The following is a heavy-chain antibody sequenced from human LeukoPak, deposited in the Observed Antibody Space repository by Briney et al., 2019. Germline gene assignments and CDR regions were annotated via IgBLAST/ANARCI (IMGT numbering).Heavy chain of an antibody. CDR1: GSSITSVSHY. V-gene: IGHV4-39*01. Sequence: SETLSLTCTISGSSITSVSHYWGWILQPPGKGLEWIVDIYYTGSTYYSPSLRGRVTMSVHTSENQFSLRLNSVTAVDTAVYYCARRWGNIVGVTYEYWGQGTLVTVSS. J-gene: IGHJ4*02. CDR3: ARRWGNIVGVTYEY. D-gene: IGHD3-16*01. CDR2: IYYTGST.